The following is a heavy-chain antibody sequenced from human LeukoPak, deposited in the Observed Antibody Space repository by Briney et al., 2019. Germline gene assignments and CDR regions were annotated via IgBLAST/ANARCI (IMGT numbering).Heavy chain of an antibody. V-gene: IGHV3-66*01. D-gene: IGHD2-15*01. CDR1: GFTVSSNY. J-gene: IGHJ3*02. Sequence: GGSLRLSCAASGFTVSSNYMSWVRQAPGKGLEWVSVIYSGGSTSYADSVKGRFTISRDNSKNTLYPQMNSLRAEDTAVYYCVRAREYCSGGSCPTLRFDIWGQGTMVTVSS. CDR2: IYSGGST. CDR3: VRAREYCSGGSCPTLRFDI.